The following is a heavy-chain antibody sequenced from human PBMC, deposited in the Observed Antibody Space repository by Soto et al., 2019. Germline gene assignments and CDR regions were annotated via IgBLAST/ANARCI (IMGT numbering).Heavy chain of an antibody. V-gene: IGHV1-69*13. CDR2: IIPIFGTA. CDR3: ARPRIAVASPLDYYGMDV. Sequence: SVKVSCKASGGTFSGYAISCVRQAPGQGLEWMGGIIPIFGTANYAQKFQGRVTITADESTSTAYMELSSLRSEDTAVYYCARPRIAVASPLDYYGMDVWGQGTTVTVSS. CDR1: GGTFSGYA. J-gene: IGHJ6*02. D-gene: IGHD6-19*01.